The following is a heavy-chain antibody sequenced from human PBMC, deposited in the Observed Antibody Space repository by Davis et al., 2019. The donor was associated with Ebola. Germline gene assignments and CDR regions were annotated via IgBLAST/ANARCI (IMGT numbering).Heavy chain of an antibody. D-gene: IGHD3-16*02. CDR1: GFTFSSYI. Sequence: SLILSCASSGFTFSSYILNWVRQAPGKGLEWVSYISSSSSTIYYPDSVKGRFTISRDNAKNSLYLQMNSLRDEDTAVYYCARDLYDYIWGSYRLSFDYWGQGTLVTVSS. V-gene: IGHV3-48*02. CDR3: ARDLYDYIWGSYRLSFDY. J-gene: IGHJ4*02. CDR2: ISSSSSTI.